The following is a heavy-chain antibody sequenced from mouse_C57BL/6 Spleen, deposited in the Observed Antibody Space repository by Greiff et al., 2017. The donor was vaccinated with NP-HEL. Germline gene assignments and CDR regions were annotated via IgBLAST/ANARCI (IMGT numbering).Heavy chain of an antibody. Sequence: VQRVESGAELARPGASVKLSCKASGYTFTSYGISWVKQRTGQGLEWIGEIYPRSGNTYYNEKFKGKATLTADKSSSTAYMELRSLTSEDSAVYFCARSAGYDYGDFDVWGTGTTVTVSS. V-gene: IGHV1-81*01. CDR1: GYTFTSYG. CDR3: ARSAGYDYGDFDV. J-gene: IGHJ1*03. D-gene: IGHD2-4*01. CDR2: IYPRSGNT.